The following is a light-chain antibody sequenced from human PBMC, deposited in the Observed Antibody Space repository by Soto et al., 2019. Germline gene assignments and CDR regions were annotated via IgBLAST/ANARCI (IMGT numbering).Light chain of an antibody. CDR2: FAS. J-gene: IGKJ1*01. V-gene: IGKV3-15*01. CDR1: QFVSVRF. CDR3: QQYNNWPRT. Sequence: EIVLTQSPGTLSLSPGERATLSCRASQFVSVRFLAWYQQKPGQAPRLLIYFASTRATAVPARFTASGSGTEFTLTISSLQSDDFAVYYCQQYNNWPRTFGQGTKVDIK.